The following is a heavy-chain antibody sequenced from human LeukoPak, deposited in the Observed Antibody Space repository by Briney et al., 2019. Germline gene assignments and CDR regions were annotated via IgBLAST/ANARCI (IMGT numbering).Heavy chain of an antibody. D-gene: IGHD3-16*01. Sequence: GGSLRLSCAASGFTFSSYAMSWVRQAPGKGLEWVSAISGSGGSTYYADSVKGRFTISRDNAKNSLYLQMNSLRAEDTALYYCAKDRTFRLGAFDIWGQGTMVTVSS. CDR1: GFTFSSYA. J-gene: IGHJ3*02. CDR3: AKDRTFRLGAFDI. CDR2: ISGSGGST. V-gene: IGHV3-23*01.